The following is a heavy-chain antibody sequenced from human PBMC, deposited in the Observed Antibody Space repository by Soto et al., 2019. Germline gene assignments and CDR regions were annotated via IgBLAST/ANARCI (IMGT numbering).Heavy chain of an antibody. CDR3: AKGTEQQPPMGY. CDR1: GFTFSSYA. CDR2: ISGSGGST. Sequence: VGSLRLSCAASGFTFSSYAMSWVRQAPVKVLEWVSAISGSGGSTYYADSVKGRFTISRDNSKNTLYLQVNSLRAEDTAVYYCAKGTEQQPPMGYWGQGTLVTVSS. J-gene: IGHJ4*02. D-gene: IGHD6-13*01. V-gene: IGHV3-23*01.